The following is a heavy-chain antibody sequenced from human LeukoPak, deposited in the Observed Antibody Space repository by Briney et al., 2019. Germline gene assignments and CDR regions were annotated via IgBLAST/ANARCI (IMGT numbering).Heavy chain of an antibody. D-gene: IGHD6-13*01. V-gene: IGHV3-23*01. CDR3: AKGIAAAGVGNWFDP. CDR1: GFTFSSYA. Sequence: GGSLRLSCAASGFTFSSYAMSWVRQAPGKGLEWVSAISGSGGSTYYADSVKGRFTISRDNSKNTLYLQMNSLRAEDTAVYYCAKGIAAAGVGNWFDPWGQGTLVTVSS. J-gene: IGHJ5*02. CDR2: ISGSGGST.